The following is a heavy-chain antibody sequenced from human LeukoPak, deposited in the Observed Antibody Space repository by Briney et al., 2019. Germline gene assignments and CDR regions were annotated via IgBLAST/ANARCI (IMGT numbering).Heavy chain of an antibody. CDR3: ARGDLYSSSWYN. D-gene: IGHD6-13*01. CDR2: SYYSGST. CDR1: GGSLTSSNQY. V-gene: IGHV4-30-4*08. J-gene: IGHJ4*02. Sequence: SETLSLXCSVVGGSLTSSNQYWGWIRQPPRKGLEWIGYSYYSGSTYYNPSLKSRVTISVDTSKNQFSLKLSSVTAADTAVYHCARGDLYSSSWYNWGQGTLVTVSS.